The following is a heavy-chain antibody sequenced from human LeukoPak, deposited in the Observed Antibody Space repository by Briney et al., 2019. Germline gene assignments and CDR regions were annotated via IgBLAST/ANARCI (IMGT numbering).Heavy chain of an antibody. D-gene: IGHD6-13*01. CDR2: IYHSGST. V-gene: IGHV4-38-2*01. J-gene: IGHJ4*02. CDR3: ARNSSSWYFDY. CDR1: GYSISSGYY. Sequence: SETLSLICAVSGYSISSGYYWGWIRQPPGKGLEWIGSIYHSGSTHYNPSLKSRVTISVDTSKKQFSLKLSSVTAADTAVYYCARNSSSWYFDYWGQGTLVTVSS.